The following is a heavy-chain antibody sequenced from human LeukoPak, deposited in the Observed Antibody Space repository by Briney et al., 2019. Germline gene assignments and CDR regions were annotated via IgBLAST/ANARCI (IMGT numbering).Heavy chain of an antibody. CDR3: ARNDSGTWYFHYGMDV. J-gene: IGHJ6*02. CDR2: IDPSDSYT. CDR1: GYTFTNYW. V-gene: IGHV5-10-1*01. Sequence: GESLKISCKGSGYTFTNYWINWVRQMPGKGLEWMGRIDPSDSYTSYRPPFQAHATTSADKSISTAYLQWSSLKASDTAMYYCARNDSGTWYFHYGMDVWGRGTTVTVSS. D-gene: IGHD6-13*01.